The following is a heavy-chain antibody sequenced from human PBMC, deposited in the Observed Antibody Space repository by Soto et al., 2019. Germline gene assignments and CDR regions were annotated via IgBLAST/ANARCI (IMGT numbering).Heavy chain of an antibody. J-gene: IGHJ4*02. V-gene: IGHV4-39*01. CDR1: GGSISGSTYY. D-gene: IGHD6-13*01. CDR3: ARLMGGRSRGSWYHFDG. Sequence: SETLSLTCTVSGGSISGSTYYWGWIRQPPGKGLEWIGNIYYSGSTYYNPSLKSRVTISVDTSKNQFSLKLSSVTAADTAVYYCARLMGGRSRGSWYHFDGWGQGTLVAVS. CDR2: IYYSGST.